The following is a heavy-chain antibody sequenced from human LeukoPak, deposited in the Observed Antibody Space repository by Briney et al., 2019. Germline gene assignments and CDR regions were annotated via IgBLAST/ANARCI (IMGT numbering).Heavy chain of an antibody. D-gene: IGHD2-15*01. V-gene: IGHV4-4*07. Sequence: SETLSLTCTVSGGSISSYYWSWIRRPAGKGLEWIGRIYTSGSTNYNPSLKSRVTMSVDTPKNQFSLKLSSVTAADTAVYYCARDQGLFCSGGSCPPNYYYYYGMDVWGQGTTVTVSS. CDR1: GGSISSYY. CDR3: ARDQGLFCSGGSCPPNYYYYYGMDV. CDR2: IYTSGST. J-gene: IGHJ6*02.